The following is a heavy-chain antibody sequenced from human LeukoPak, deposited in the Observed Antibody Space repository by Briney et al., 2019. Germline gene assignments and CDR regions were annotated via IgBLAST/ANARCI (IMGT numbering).Heavy chain of an antibody. V-gene: IGHV4-30-4*01. J-gene: IGHJ4*02. CDR1: GGSISSGDYY. CDR2: IYYSGST. CDR3: DRASPADLAPFDY. Sequence: PSQTLSLTCTVSGGSISSGDYYWSWIRQPPGKGLEWIGYIYYSGSTYYNPSLKSRVTISVDTSKNQFSLKLSSVTAADTAVYYCDRASPADLAPFDYWGQGTLVTVSS. D-gene: IGHD2-21*02.